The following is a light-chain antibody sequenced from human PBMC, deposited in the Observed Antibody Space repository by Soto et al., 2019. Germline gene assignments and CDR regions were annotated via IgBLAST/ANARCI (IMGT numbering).Light chain of an antibody. CDR2: WAS. CDR3: QQYYSPPRYT. Sequence: DIVMTQSPDSLAVSLGERATINCKSSQSVLYSSNNKNLIAWYQQKKRQPPRLLIYWASTRESGVPDRFSGSGSGKDFTLTISSLQAEDVAVYYCQQYYSPPRYTFGQGTKLEI. J-gene: IGKJ2*01. V-gene: IGKV4-1*01. CDR1: QSVLYSSNNKNL.